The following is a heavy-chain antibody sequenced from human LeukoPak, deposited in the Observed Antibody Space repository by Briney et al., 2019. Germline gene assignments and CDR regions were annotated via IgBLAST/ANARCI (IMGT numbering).Heavy chain of an antibody. Sequence: GGSLRLSCAAYGFTVSSNYMSWVRQAPGKGLEWVSVIYSGGSTYYADSVKGRITISRDNSKNTLYLQMNSLRAEDTAVYYCARGRDSGSGLLDYGGQEPLVTVSS. V-gene: IGHV3-53*01. J-gene: IGHJ4*02. CDR3: ARGRDSGSGLLDY. D-gene: IGHD1-26*01. CDR2: IYSGGST. CDR1: GFTVSSNY.